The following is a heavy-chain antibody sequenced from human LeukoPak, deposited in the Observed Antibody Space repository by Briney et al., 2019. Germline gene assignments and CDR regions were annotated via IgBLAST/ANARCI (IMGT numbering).Heavy chain of an antibody. D-gene: IGHD2-8*01. CDR2: INHSEST. CDR1: GGSFSGYY. J-gene: IGHJ4*02. Sequence: PSETLSLTCAVYGGSFSGYYWSWIRQPPGKGLEWIGEINHSESTNYNPSLKSRVTISVDTSKNQFSLKLSSVTAADTAVYYCARGPDGDVLMVYATFDYWGQGTLVTVSS. CDR3: ARGPDGDVLMVYATFDY. V-gene: IGHV4-34*01.